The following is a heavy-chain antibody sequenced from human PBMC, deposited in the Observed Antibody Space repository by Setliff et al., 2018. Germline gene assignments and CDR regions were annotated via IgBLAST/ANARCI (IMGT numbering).Heavy chain of an antibody. CDR3: ARGTGVETACGGSCYLYYYYYYMDV. V-gene: IGHV4-59*01. CDR2: IYYSGTT. CDR1: GGYIRSFH. J-gene: IGHJ6*03. Sequence: SETLSLTCTVSGGYIRSFHWSWIRQPPGKGLEWIGYIYYSGTTNYNPSLKSRVTISVDTSKKQFSLKLSSVTAADTAVYFCARGTGVETACGGSCYLYYYYYYMDVWGKGTTVTVSS. D-gene: IGHD2-15*01.